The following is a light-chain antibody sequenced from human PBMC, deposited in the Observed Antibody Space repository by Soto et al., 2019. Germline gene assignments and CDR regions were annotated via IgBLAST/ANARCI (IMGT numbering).Light chain of an antibody. J-gene: IGKJ2*01. CDR2: ATS. Sequence: IQLPKSPSSLYASVGARVTITCRASQGISSYLAWYQQKPGKAPKLLIYATSNLQSGVPSRLSGSGSETDFTLTIDSLQPEDFATYYCKQSFSPPYTVGKGTKVDIK. CDR3: KQSFSPPYT. V-gene: IGKV1-39*01. CDR1: QGISSY.